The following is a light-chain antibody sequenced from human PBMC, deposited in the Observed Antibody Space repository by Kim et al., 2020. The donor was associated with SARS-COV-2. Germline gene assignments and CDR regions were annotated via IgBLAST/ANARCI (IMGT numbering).Light chain of an antibody. J-gene: IGLJ2*01. CDR2: KDT. Sequence: ESPGQTANITCSGDKLGEKYACWYQQRPGQSPLLFIYKDTKRPSGIPERFSGSNSGNTATLTISGTQTPDEADYYCQAWDTSTVVFGGGTQLTVL. CDR3: QAWDTSTVV. CDR1: KLGEKY. V-gene: IGLV3-1*01.